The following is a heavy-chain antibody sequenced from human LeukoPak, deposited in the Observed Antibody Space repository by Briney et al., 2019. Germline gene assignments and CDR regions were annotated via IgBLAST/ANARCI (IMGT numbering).Heavy chain of an antibody. V-gene: IGHV3-53*01. D-gene: IGHD1-14*01. CDR3: ARGVEPLAANTLAY. CDR2: LYSDGNT. CDR1: GFTVITND. J-gene: IGHJ4*02. Sequence: PGGSLTLSCAASGFTVITNDMTWVRQALGKGHEWVSVLYSDGNTKYADSVQGRFTISRDNSKNTLYLEMNSLSPDGTAVYYCARGVEPLAANTLAYWGQGTLVTVSS.